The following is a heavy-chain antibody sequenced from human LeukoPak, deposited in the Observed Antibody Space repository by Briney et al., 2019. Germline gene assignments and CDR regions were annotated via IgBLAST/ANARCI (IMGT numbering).Heavy chain of an antibody. J-gene: IGHJ3*02. CDR1: GFTFDDYA. CDR2: ISWDGGST. Sequence: PGGSLRLSCAASGFTFDDYAMHWVRQAPGKGLEWVSLISWDGGSTYYADSVKGRFTISRDNSKNSLYLQMNSLRAEDTALYYCAEERGDGYNGPGWIYFDIWGQGTMVTVSS. CDR3: AEERGDGYNGPGWIYFDI. D-gene: IGHD5-24*01. V-gene: IGHV3-43D*03.